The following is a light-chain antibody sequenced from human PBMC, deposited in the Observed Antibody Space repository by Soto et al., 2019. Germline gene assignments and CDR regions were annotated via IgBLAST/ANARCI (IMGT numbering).Light chain of an antibody. CDR3: SSYPSRRAYV. CDR2: EVS. J-gene: IGLJ1*01. V-gene: IGLV2-14*01. CDR1: SSDVGTYNY. Sequence: QSALTQPRSVSGPPGQSVSISCSGTSSDVGTYNYVSWYQQHPGKAPKLMIYEVSNRPSGVSNRFSGSKSGNTASLTISGLQAEDEADYYCSSYPSRRAYVFGIGTKLTVL.